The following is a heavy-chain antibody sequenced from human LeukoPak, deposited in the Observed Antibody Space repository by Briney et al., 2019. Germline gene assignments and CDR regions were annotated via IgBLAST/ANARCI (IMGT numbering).Heavy chain of an antibody. D-gene: IGHD1-26*01. J-gene: IGHJ3*02. CDR1: GYIFTTYW. CDR3: ARRRGSYDDAFDI. V-gene: IGHV5-51*01. CDR2: IYPGDSDT. Sequence: GASLQISCQGSGYIFTTYWIGWVRQLPGKGLEWMGIIYPGDSDTRYSPSFQGQVTMSVDRSISTAYLQWSSLKASDTAIYYCARRRGSYDDAFDIWGQGTMVTVSS.